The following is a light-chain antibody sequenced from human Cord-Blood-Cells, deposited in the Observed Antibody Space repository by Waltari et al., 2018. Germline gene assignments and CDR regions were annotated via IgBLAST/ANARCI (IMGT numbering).Light chain of an antibody. CDR1: QSISSW. J-gene: IGKJ2*01. CDR3: QQYNSYLYT. Sequence: DIQMTQSPSTLSASVGDRVTITCRASQSISSWLAWYQQKPGKAPKLLIYDASSLESGAPSRFSGSGSGTEFTLTISSLQPDDFATYCCQQYNSYLYTFGQGTKLEIK. V-gene: IGKV1-5*01. CDR2: DAS.